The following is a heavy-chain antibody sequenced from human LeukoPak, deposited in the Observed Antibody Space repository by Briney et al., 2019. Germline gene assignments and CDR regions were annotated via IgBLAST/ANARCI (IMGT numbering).Heavy chain of an antibody. J-gene: IGHJ4*02. CDR3: AKDPNSGYDRFDY. CDR1: GFTVSSNY. Sequence: GGSLRLSCAASGFTVSSNYMSWVRQAPGKGLEWVSVIYSGGSTYYADSVKGRFTISRDNSKNTLYLQMNSLRAEDTAVYYCAKDPNSGYDRFDYWGQGTLVTVSS. V-gene: IGHV3-53*01. CDR2: IYSGGST. D-gene: IGHD5-12*01.